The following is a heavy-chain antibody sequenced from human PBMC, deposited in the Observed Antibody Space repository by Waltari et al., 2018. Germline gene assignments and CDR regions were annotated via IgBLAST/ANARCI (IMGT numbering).Heavy chain of an antibody. Sequence: QVQLQESGPGLVKPSETLSLTCSVSGDSMHNYFWNWIRHPPGKGLGWIGYIRHTGFTKCNPPLEGRVTMSVDTSKSQSSLKLTSVTAADTAVYYCARWNDRGRYFGDWGQGTPVTVSS. CDR2: IRHTGFT. J-gene: IGHJ4*02. CDR1: GDSMHNYF. D-gene: IGHD1-1*01. CDR3: ARWNDRGRYFGD. V-gene: IGHV4-59*08.